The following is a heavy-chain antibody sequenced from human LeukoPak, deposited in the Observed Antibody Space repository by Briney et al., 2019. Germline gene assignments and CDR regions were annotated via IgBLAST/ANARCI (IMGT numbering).Heavy chain of an antibody. V-gene: IGHV6-1*01. Sequence: SQTLSLTCAISGDSVSSNSAAWNWIRQSPSRGLEWLGRTYYRSKWYNDYAVSVKSRITINPDTSKNQFSLQLNSVTPEDTAVYYCARDSPLTTVTTFPYWYFDLWGHGTLVTVSS. CDR3: ARDSPLTTVTTFPYWYFDL. J-gene: IGHJ2*01. CDR1: GDSVSSNSAA. D-gene: IGHD4-17*01. CDR2: TYYRSKWYN.